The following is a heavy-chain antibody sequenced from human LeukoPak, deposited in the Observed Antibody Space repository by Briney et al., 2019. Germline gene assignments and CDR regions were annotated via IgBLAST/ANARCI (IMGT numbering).Heavy chain of an antibody. D-gene: IGHD3-3*01. Sequence: SETLSLTCAVYGGSFSGYYWSWIRQPPGKGLVWIGEINHSGSTNYNPSLKSRVTISVDTSKNQFSLKLSSVTAADTAVYYCARGRGRGYDFWSGYLNYYYYMDVWGEGTTVTVSS. V-gene: IGHV4-34*01. CDR1: GGSFSGYY. CDR3: ARGRGRGYDFWSGYLNYYYYMDV. CDR2: INHSGST. J-gene: IGHJ6*03.